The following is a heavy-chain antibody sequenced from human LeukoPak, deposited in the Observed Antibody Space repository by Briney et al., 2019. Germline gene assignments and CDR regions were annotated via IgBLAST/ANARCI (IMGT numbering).Heavy chain of an antibody. CDR1: GYTFTGYY. CDR2: INPNSGGT. CDR3: ARAGYCSGGSCYPYYYYYYMDV. D-gene: IGHD2-15*01. V-gene: IGHV1-2*06. Sequence: ASVKVSCKASGYTFTGYYMHWVRQAPGQGLEWVGRINPNSGGTNYAQKFQGRVTMTTDTSTSTAYMELRSLRSDDTAVYYCARAGYCSGGSCYPYYYYYYMDVWGKGTTVTVSS. J-gene: IGHJ6*03.